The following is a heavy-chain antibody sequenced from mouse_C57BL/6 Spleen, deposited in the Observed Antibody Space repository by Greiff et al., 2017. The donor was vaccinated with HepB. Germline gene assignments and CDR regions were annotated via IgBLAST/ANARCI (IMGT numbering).Heavy chain of an antibody. CDR3: ARGARSKDYWYFDV. CDR1: GYSFTDYN. Sequence: EVKLVESGPELVKPGASVKISCKASGYSFTDYNMNWVKQSNGKSLEWIGVINPNYGTTSYNQKFKGKATLTVDQSSSTAYMQLNSLTSEDSAVDYCARGARSKDYWYFDVWGTGTTVTVSS. J-gene: IGHJ1*03. CDR2: INPNYGTT. V-gene: IGHV1-39*01.